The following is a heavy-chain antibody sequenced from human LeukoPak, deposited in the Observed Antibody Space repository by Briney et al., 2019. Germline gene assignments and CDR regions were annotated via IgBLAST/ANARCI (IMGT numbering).Heavy chain of an antibody. CDR2: ISYDGSNK. V-gene: IGHV3-30-3*01. J-gene: IGHJ4*02. D-gene: IGHD5-24*01. CDR1: GFTFSTYA. Sequence: GSLRLSCAASGFTFSTYAMHWVRQAPGKGLEWVAVISYDGSNKYYADSVKGRFTISRDKSKNTLYLQMNNLRVEDTAVYFCARDPDQWLQEIDYWGQGTLVTVSS. CDR3: ARDPDQWLQEIDY.